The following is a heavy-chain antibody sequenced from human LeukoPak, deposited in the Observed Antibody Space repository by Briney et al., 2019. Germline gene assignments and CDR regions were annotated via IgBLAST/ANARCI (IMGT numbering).Heavy chain of an antibody. V-gene: IGHV3-7*01. CDR2: IKQDGSEK. J-gene: IGHJ4*02. Sequence: GGSRSPSGPAPGFTFSSYWMSWVRQAPGKGLEWVANIKQDGSEKYYVDSVKGRFTISRDNAKNSLYLQMNSLRAEDTAVYYCARDLKVGATPSDYWGQGTLVTVSS. CDR3: ARDLKVGATPSDY. D-gene: IGHD1-26*01. CDR1: GFTFSSYW.